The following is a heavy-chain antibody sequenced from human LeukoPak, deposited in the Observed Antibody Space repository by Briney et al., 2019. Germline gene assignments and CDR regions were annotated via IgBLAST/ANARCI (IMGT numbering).Heavy chain of an antibody. J-gene: IGHJ6*02. CDR2: INPNSGGT. D-gene: IGHD2-15*01. CDR3: ARDKWDCSGGSCYSLYYGMDV. Sequence: ASVKVSCKASGYTFTGYYMRWVRQAPGQGLGWMGWINPNSGGTNYAQKFQGRVTMTRDTSISTAYMELSRLRSDDTAVYYCARDKWDCSGGSCYSLYYGMDVWGQGTTVTVSS. V-gene: IGHV1-2*02. CDR1: GYTFTGYY.